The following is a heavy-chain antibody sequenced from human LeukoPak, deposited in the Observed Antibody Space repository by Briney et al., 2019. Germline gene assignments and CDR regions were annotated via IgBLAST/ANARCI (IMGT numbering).Heavy chain of an antibody. D-gene: IGHD3-10*01. CDR2: IRFDGSKK. CDR1: GFTFSSYG. J-gene: IGHJ4*02. Sequence: PGGSLRLSCAASGFTFSSYGMHWVRQAPGKGLEWVAFIRFDGSKKYYADSVRGRFTISRDNSKNTLYLQMDSLRAEDTAVYYCAKGGKDYGSGTYYPYYFDYWGQGTLVTVSS. CDR3: AKGGKDYGSGTYYPYYFDY. V-gene: IGHV3-30*02.